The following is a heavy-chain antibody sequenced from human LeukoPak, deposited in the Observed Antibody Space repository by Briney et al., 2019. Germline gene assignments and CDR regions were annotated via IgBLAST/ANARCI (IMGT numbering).Heavy chain of an antibody. Sequence: GGSLRLSCAASGFTFSSYAMSWVRQAPGKGLEWVSAISGSGGSTYYADPVKGRFTISRDNSKNTLYLQMNSLRAEDTAVYYCANWLVGATRQTLGYWGQGTLVTVSS. V-gene: IGHV3-23*01. CDR2: ISGSGGST. CDR3: ANWLVGATRQTLGY. D-gene: IGHD1-26*01. CDR1: GFTFSSYA. J-gene: IGHJ4*02.